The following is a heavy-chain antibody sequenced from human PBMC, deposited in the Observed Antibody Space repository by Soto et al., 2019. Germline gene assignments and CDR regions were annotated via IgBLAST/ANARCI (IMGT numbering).Heavy chain of an antibody. CDR1: GGTFSSYA. V-gene: IGHV1-69*01. J-gene: IGHJ4*02. D-gene: IGHD3-16*02. CDR3: ARTPGYDYVWGSYRPYFDY. Sequence: QVQLVQSGAEVKKPGSSVKVSCKASGGTFSSYAISWVRQAPGQGLEWMGGIIPIFGTANYAQKFQGRVTITADESTSTAYMELSSLRSEDTAVYYCARTPGYDYVWGSYRPYFDYWGQGTLVTVSS. CDR2: IIPIFGTA.